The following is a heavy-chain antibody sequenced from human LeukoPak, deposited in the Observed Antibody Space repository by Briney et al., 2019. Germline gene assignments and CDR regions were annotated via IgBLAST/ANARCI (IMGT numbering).Heavy chain of an antibody. V-gene: IGHV3-23*01. D-gene: IGHD2-8*02. CDR1: GFTFRDYT. CDR2: ISADAVDT. Sequence: GGSLRLSCAASGFTFRDYTMTWVRQAPGKGLEWVSAISADAVDTFYAPSVKGRFTISRDNSKNTMYLQINSLRAEDTAIYYCAKDVWWSVSWGQGTLVTVSS. CDR3: AKDVWWSVS. J-gene: IGHJ5*02.